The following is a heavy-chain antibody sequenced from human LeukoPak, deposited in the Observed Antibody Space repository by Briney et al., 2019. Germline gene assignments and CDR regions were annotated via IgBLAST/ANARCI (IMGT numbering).Heavy chain of an antibody. CDR2: INHSGST. CDR3: ARGGDIVVVPAAIGT. D-gene: IGHD2-2*01. CDR1: GGSFRGYY. V-gene: IGHV4-34*01. J-gene: IGHJ5*02. Sequence: SETLSLTXAVYGGSFRGYYWSWIRQPPGKGLEWIGEINHSGSTNYNPSLKSRVTISVDTSKNQFSLKLSSVTAADTAVYYCARGGDIVVVPAAIGTWGQGTLVTVSS.